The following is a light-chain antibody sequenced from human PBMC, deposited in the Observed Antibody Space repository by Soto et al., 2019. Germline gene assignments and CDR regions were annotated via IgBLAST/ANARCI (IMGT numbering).Light chain of an antibody. Sequence: DIQFTQAPSSRSASVQXXXXIXXXXXQSISGHLNWYQHKPGKAPELLIYATSTLHIGVPSRFSGSGSGTDFSLTISTLQPADVSTSYCQQSYSSPRFTFGPGTKVDI. V-gene: IGKV1-39*01. CDR2: ATS. J-gene: IGKJ3*01. CDR3: QQSYSSPRFT. CDR1: QSISGH.